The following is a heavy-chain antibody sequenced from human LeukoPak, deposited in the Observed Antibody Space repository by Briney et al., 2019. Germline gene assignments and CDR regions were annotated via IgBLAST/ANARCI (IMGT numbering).Heavy chain of an antibody. J-gene: IGHJ4*02. V-gene: IGHV1-2*02. D-gene: IGHD1-1*01. CDR3: ARDSRLSVWKYYFDY. Sequence: GASVKVSCKASGYTFTGYYMHWVRQAPGQGLEWMGWINPNSGGTNYAQKFQGRVTMTRDTSISTAYMELSRLRSDDTAVCYCARDSRLSVWKYYFDYWGQGTLVTVPS. CDR1: GYTFTGYY. CDR2: INPNSGGT.